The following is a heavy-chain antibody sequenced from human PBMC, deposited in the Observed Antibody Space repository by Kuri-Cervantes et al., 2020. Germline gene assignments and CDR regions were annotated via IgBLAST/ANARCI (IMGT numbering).Heavy chain of an antibody. Sequence: SETLSLTCTVSGGSISSYFWGWIRQPPGSGLEWVGYVYYSGTTNYNPSLTSRVTMSLDTSKTHFSLKLNSVTAADTAVYYCARALPKYCSSTSCYTNWFDPWGQGTLVTVSS. CDR2: VYYSGTT. CDR3: ARALPKYCSSTSCYTNWFDP. J-gene: IGHJ5*02. D-gene: IGHD2-2*02. V-gene: IGHV4-59*01. CDR1: GGSISSYF.